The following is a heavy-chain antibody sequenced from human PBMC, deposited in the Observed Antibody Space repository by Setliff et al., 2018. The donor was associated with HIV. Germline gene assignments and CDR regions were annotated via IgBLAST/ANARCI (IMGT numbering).Heavy chain of an antibody. CDR2: INQDGSAR. CDR1: GFTFSSYW. Sequence: PGGSLRLSCAASGFTFSSYWMSWVRQVPGKGLEWVANINQDGSARVYVDSVKGRFTISRDNAKNSLYLQMDNLRAEDTALYYCARDPYDSRALDSSAYGAFDFWGQGTMVTVSS. V-gene: IGHV3-7*03. J-gene: IGHJ3*01. CDR3: ARDPYDSRALDSSAYGAFDF. D-gene: IGHD3-22*01.